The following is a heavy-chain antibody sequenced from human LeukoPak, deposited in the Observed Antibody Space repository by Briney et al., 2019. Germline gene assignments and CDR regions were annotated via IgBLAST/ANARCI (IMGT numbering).Heavy chain of an antibody. CDR2: FDPEHGKT. CDR3: ATDLPRYYDSTSMLSSY. D-gene: IGHD3-22*01. CDR1: GYTLTELS. Sequence: GASVKVSCKVSGYTLTELSMHWVRQAPGKGLEWMGGFDPEHGKTIYAQKFQGRVTITEDTSTDTAYMELSSLRSEDTAVYYCATDLPRYYDSTSMLSSYWGQGTLVTVSS. J-gene: IGHJ4*02. V-gene: IGHV1-24*01.